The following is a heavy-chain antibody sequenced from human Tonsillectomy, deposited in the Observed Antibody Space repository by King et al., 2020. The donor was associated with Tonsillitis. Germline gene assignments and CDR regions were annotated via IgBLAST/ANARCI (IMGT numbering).Heavy chain of an antibody. D-gene: IGHD5-24*01. J-gene: IGHJ5*02. CDR2: IDCNSGST. CDR1: GYTFTHYH. Sequence: VQLVQSGTEVKVPGASVTVSCKASGYTFTHYHIHWIRQVPGQGLEWMGWIDCNSGSTNYAQNLQGRVTLTRDTSTNTAYMDLRSLRSDDTAIYYCSRETWVYGSWGQGTLVTVSS. V-gene: IGHV1-2*02. CDR3: SRETWVYGS.